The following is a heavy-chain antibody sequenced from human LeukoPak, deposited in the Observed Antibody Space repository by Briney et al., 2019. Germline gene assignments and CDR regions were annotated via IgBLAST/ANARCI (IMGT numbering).Heavy chain of an antibody. CDR3: VNLRGNNWYIEY. CDR1: GFTFRNYG. D-gene: IGHD1-1*01. Sequence: GGSLRLSCAASGFTFRNYGMHWVRQAPGKGLEWVAVVSYDGKNTYYVDSVKGRFTVSRDNSKNTLYLQMNSLRVEDTAVYYCVNLRGNNWYIEYWGQGTLVTVSS. J-gene: IGHJ4*02. CDR2: VSYDGKNT. V-gene: IGHV3-30*18.